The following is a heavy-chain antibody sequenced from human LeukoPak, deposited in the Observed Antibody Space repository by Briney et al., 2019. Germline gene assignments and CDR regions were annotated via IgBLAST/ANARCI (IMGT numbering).Heavy chain of an antibody. Sequence: PGGSLRLSCAASGFTFSSYAMSWVRQAPGKGLEWVSSISSSSSYIYYADSVKGRFTISRDNAKNSLYLQMNSLRAEDTAVYYCARDAQDYYDSSGYYPDAFDIWGQGTMVTVSS. CDR1: GFTFSSYA. CDR3: ARDAQDYYDSSGYYPDAFDI. CDR2: ISSSSSYI. D-gene: IGHD3-22*01. J-gene: IGHJ3*02. V-gene: IGHV3-21*01.